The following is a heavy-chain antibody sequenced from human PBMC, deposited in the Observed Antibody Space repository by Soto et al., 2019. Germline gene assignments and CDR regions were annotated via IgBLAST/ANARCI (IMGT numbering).Heavy chain of an antibody. V-gene: IGHV4-30-4*01. J-gene: IGHJ6*02. CDR1: GGSISSGDYY. D-gene: IGHD5-18*01. CDR2: IFHSGST. CDR3: ARDSGYSYGYGMDV. Sequence: QVQLQESGPGLVKPSQTLSLTCTISGGSISSGDYYWSWIRQPPGKGLEWIGYIFHSGSTYYNPSLKSRVTISLDTSKNQFSLKLSSVTAADTAVYYCARDSGYSYGYGMDVWGQGTTVTVSS.